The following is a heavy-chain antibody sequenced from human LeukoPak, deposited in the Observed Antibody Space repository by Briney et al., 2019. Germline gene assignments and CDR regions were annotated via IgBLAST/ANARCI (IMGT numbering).Heavy chain of an antibody. D-gene: IGHD3-10*01. J-gene: IGHJ4*02. CDR3: AKAGEFDY. CDR1: GFTFSSYA. CDR2: ISGNSGST. V-gene: IGHV3-23*01. Sequence: GGSLRLSCAASGFTFSSYAMSWVRQAPGKELEWVSAISGNSGSTYYADSVKGRFTISRDNSKNTLYLQMNSLRAADTAVYYCAKAGEFDYWGQGTLVTVSS.